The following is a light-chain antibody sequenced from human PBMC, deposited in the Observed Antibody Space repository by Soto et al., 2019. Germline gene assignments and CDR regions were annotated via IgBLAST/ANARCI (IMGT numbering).Light chain of an antibody. CDR1: QSISRW. CDR3: QQYNSYWT. V-gene: IGKV1-5*01. CDR2: DAS. J-gene: IGKJ1*01. Sequence: IHRTHSPSTLSASVLYRVTITFRASQSISRWLAWYQQKPGKAPKLLIYDASTLESGVPSRFSGHGSGTEFTLTISSLQPDDFATYYCQQYNSYWTFGQGTKVDIK.